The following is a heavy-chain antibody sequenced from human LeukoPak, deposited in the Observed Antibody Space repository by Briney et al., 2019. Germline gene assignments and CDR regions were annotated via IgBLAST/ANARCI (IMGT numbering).Heavy chain of an antibody. CDR2: IYYSGST. Sequence: SETLSLTCTVSGGSISSSSYYWGWIRQPPGKGLEWIGSIYYSGSTYYNPSLKSRVTISVDTSKNQFSLKLSSVTAADTAVYYCARHEVVPAAKRRDNWFDPWGQGTLVTVSS. D-gene: IGHD2-2*01. V-gene: IGHV4-39*01. CDR1: GGSISSSSYY. CDR3: ARHEVVPAAKRRDNWFDP. J-gene: IGHJ5*02.